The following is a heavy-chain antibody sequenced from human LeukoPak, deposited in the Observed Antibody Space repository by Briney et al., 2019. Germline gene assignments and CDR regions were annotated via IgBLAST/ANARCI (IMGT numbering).Heavy chain of an antibody. Sequence: PGRSLRLSCAASGFTFSGYAMDWVRQAPGKGLEWVAVISYDGSNKYYADSVKGRFTISRDNSKNTLYLQMNSLRAEDTAVYYCARDDPRWHYFDYWGQGTLVTVSS. CDR1: GFTFSGYA. D-gene: IGHD4-23*01. CDR3: ARDDPRWHYFDY. CDR2: ISYDGSNK. V-gene: IGHV3-30*04. J-gene: IGHJ4*02.